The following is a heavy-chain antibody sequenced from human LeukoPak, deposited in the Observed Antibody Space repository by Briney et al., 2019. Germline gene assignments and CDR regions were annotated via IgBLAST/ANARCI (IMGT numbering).Heavy chain of an antibody. D-gene: IGHD2-2*02. CDR1: GGSISSHY. CDR2: ISNTGIT. V-gene: IGHV4-59*08. J-gene: IGHJ3*01. CDR3: ARHIPGQRAYDL. Sequence: PSETLSLTCTVSGGSISSHYWSWIRQPPGKGLEWIGYISNTGITTYTPPLNSPVTISLDASKNPFSLRLRSVTAADTAIYYCARHIPGQRAYDLWGQGTMVTVSS.